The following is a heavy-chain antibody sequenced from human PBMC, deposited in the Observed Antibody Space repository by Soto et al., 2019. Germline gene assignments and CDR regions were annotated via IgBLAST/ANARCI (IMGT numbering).Heavy chain of an antibody. CDR1: GFTFSSYG. CDR2: IWYDGSNK. J-gene: IGHJ6*03. CDR3: ARDGGYCSSTSCYDYYYMDV. D-gene: IGHD2-2*01. Sequence: GGSLRLSCAASGFTFSSYGMHWVRQAPGKGLEWVAVIWYDGSNKYYADSVKGRFTISRDNSKNTLYLQMNSLRAEDTAVYYCARDGGYCSSTSCYDYYYMDVWAKGPRSPSP. V-gene: IGHV3-33*01.